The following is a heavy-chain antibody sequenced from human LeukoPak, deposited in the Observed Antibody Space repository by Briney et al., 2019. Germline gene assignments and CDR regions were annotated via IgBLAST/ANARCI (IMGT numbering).Heavy chain of an antibody. D-gene: IGHD6-13*01. CDR1: GFTFSSHS. CDR2: ISSSSSYI. V-gene: IGHV3-21*01. J-gene: IGHJ3*02. Sequence: GGSLRLSCAASGFTFSSHSMNWVRQAPGKGLEWVSSISSSSSYIYYAVSVKGRFTISRDNAKNSLYLQMSSLRAEDTAVYYCARDRVAAAALDAFDIWGQGTMVTVSS. CDR3: ARDRVAAAALDAFDI.